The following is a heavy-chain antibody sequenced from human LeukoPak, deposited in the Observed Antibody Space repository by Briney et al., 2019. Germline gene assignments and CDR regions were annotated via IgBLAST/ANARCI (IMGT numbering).Heavy chain of an antibody. Sequence: GGSLRLSCAASGFTFSSYGMHWVRQAPGKGLEWVAVISYDGSNKYYADSVKGRFTISRDNSKNTLYLQMNSLRAEDTAGYYCARGSSGWPHWGQGTLVTVSS. J-gene: IGHJ4*02. V-gene: IGHV3-30*03. D-gene: IGHD6-19*01. CDR2: ISYDGSNK. CDR3: ARGSSGWPH. CDR1: GFTFSSYG.